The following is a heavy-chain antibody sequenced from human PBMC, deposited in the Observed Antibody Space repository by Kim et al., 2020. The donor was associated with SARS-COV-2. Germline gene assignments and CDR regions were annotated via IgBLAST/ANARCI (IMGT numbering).Heavy chain of an antibody. V-gene: IGHV3-23*01. Sequence: GGSLRLSCAASGFTVNTYAMRWVRQAPGKGLEWVSDIRRRDGGTFYADSVKGRFTISRDNSKNTLYLQMSSLRAEDTALYYCARERGGVTNAFDIWGQGT. D-gene: IGHD3-10*01. CDR1: GFTVNTYA. CDR3: ARERGGVTNAFDI. J-gene: IGHJ3*02. CDR2: IRRRDGGT.